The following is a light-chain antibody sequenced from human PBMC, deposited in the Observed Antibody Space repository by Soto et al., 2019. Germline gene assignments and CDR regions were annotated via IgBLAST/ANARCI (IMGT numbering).Light chain of an antibody. CDR2: EVS. Sequence: LTQPASVSGSPGQTITISFGGTSSDVGGYNYVSWYQHNPGKAPKLLTYEVSNRPSGVSDRFSGSKSDNMASLTISGLQAEDEADYYCSSHTSTNTPVVFGEG. CDR3: SSHTSTNTPVV. J-gene: IGLJ2*01. CDR1: SSDVGGYNY. V-gene: IGLV2-14*01.